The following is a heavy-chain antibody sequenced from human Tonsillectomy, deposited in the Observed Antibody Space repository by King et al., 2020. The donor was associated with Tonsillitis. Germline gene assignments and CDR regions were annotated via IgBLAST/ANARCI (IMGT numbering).Heavy chain of an antibody. D-gene: IGHD6-19*01. J-gene: IGHJ4*02. Sequence: EVQLVESGGGLVQPGGSLRLSCAASGFTFSDYAMHWVRQAPGKGLEYVSVISSNGGSTYYANTVKGRFTISRDNSKNTLYLQMGSLRAEDMAVYYCARGLGIVAGTGFDYWGQGTLVTVSS. CDR1: GFTFSDYA. CDR2: ISSNGGST. CDR3: ARGLGIVAGTGFDY. V-gene: IGHV3-64*01.